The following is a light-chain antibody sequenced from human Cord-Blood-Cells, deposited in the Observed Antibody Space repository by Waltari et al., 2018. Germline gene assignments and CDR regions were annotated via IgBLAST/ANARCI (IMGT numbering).Light chain of an antibody. CDR3: QQYNNWPQT. V-gene: IGKV3-15*01. CDR1: QSVSSN. J-gene: IGKJ1*01. Sequence: EIVMTQSPATLSVSPGERATLPCRASQSVSSNLAWYPQKPGQAPRLLIYGASTRATGIPARVSGSGSGTEFTLTISSLQSEDFAVYYCQQYNNWPQTFGQGTKVEIK. CDR2: GAS.